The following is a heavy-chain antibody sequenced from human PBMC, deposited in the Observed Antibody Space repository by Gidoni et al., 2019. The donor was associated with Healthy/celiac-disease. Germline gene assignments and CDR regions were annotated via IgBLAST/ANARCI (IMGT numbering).Heavy chain of an antibody. CDR2: INAGNGNT. CDR1: GYTFTSLA. CDR3: ARGSSGWYTAFDI. Sequence: QVPLAQAGAEGKKPGASGKVSCQASGYTFTSLAMHWVRQAPGPRLECMGGINAGNGNTNYSQKFQGRVTITRDTSASTAYMELSSLRSEDTAVYYCARGSSGWYTAFDIWGQGTMVTVSS. V-gene: IGHV1-3*01. D-gene: IGHD6-19*01. J-gene: IGHJ3*02.